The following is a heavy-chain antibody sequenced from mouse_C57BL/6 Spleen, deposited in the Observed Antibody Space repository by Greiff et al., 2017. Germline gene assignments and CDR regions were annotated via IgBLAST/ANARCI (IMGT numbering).Heavy chain of an antibody. CDR3: ARGDYYGSSYAMDY. J-gene: IGHJ4*01. CDR2: IYPRSGNT. Sequence: QVQLQQSGAELARPGASVKLSCKASGYTFTSSGISWVKQRTGQGLEWIGEIYPRSGNTYYNEKFKGKATLTADKSSSTAYMELRSLTSEDSAVYFCARGDYYGSSYAMDYWGQGTSVTVSS. V-gene: IGHV1-81*01. CDR1: GYTFTSSG. D-gene: IGHD1-1*01.